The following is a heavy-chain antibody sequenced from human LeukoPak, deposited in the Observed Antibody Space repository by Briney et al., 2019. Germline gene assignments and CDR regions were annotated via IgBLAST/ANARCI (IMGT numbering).Heavy chain of an antibody. V-gene: IGHV1-3*03. CDR1: GYTFTNYA. CDR2: INAGNGNT. CDR3: AVVAAAGNDFDY. D-gene: IGHD6-13*01. Sequence: ASVKVSCKASGYTFTNYAMHWVRQAPGQRLEWMGWINAGNGNTKYSREFQGRVTITRDTSASTAYMELSSLRSEDMAVYYCAVVAAAGNDFDYWGQGTLVTVSS. J-gene: IGHJ4*02.